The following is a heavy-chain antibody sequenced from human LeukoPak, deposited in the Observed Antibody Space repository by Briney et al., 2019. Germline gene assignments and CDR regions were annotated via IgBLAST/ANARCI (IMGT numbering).Heavy chain of an antibody. CDR3: ARGERITITDYYYMDV. J-gene: IGHJ6*03. V-gene: IGHV1-46*01. D-gene: IGHD3-9*01. Sequence: GASVKVSCKAFGYTFTSNNMHWVRQAPGQGPEWMGVISPSGGSTTYAQKFQGRVTMTRDMSTSTVYTELSSLRSEDTAVYYCARGERITITDYYYMDVWGKGTTVTVSS. CDR1: GYTFTSNN. CDR2: ISPSGGST.